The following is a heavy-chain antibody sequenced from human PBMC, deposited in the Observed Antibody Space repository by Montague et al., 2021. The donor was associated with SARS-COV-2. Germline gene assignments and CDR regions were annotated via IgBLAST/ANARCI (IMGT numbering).Heavy chain of an antibody. J-gene: IGHJ4*02. V-gene: IGHV4-39*01. D-gene: IGHD3-10*01. Sequence: SETLSLTCTASGGSISSSSYYWGWVRQPPGKGLEWIGSIFYSGSTDYNPSLKSRVTISVDTSKNQFSLKLSSVTAADTAVYYCASMVRAQAYYFDYWGQGTLVTVSS. CDR3: ASMVRAQAYYFDY. CDR1: GGSISSSSYY. CDR2: IFYSGST.